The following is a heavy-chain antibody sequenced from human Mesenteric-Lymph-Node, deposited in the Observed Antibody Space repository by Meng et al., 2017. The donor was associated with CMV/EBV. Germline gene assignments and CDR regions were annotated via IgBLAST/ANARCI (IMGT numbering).Heavy chain of an antibody. V-gene: IGHV3-23*01. D-gene: IGHD3-22*01. CDR3: ATEGLRSGYYLADY. CDR2: ISGSGGST. Sequence: ASGFTFSSYAMSWVRQAPGTGLEWVSVISGSGGSTYYADSVKGRFTISRDNSKNTLYLQMNSLRAEDTAVYYCATEGLRSGYYLADYWGQGTLVTVSS. J-gene: IGHJ4*02. CDR1: GFTFSSYA.